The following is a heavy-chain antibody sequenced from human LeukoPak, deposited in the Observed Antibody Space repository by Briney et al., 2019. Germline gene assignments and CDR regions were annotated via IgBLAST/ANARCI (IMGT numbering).Heavy chain of an antibody. CDR1: GFTFSDYY. Sequence: PGGSLRLSCAASGFTFSDYYMSWIRQAPGKGLEWVSYISSSGSTIYYADSVKGRFTISRDNAKNSLYLQMNSLRAEDMAVYYCARVGCSSTSCYEFDYWGQGTLVTVSS. D-gene: IGHD2-2*01. V-gene: IGHV3-11*04. CDR3: ARVGCSSTSCYEFDY. CDR2: ISSSGSTI. J-gene: IGHJ4*02.